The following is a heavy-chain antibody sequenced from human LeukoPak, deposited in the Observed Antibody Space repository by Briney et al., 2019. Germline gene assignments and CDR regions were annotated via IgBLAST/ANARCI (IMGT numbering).Heavy chain of an antibody. J-gene: IGHJ4*02. CDR3: ARYYYGSGSYYYFDS. CDR2: INHSGST. D-gene: IGHD3-10*01. Sequence: SETLSLTCAVYGGSFSGYYWSWIRQPPGKGLEWIGEINHSGSTNYNPSLKSRVRISVDTSKNQFSLHLTSVTAADTAVYYCARYYYGSGSYYYFDSWGQGTLVTVSS. CDR1: GGSFSGYY. V-gene: IGHV4-34*01.